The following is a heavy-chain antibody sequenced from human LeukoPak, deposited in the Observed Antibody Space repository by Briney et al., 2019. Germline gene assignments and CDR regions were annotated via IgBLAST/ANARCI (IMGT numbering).Heavy chain of an antibody. CDR2: INHSGST. CDR3: ARGVSGRGWFDP. J-gene: IGHJ5*02. V-gene: IGHV4-34*01. D-gene: IGHD1-26*01. Sequence: PGGSLRLSCAASGFTFSSYGMHWIRQPPGKGLEWIGEINHSGSTNYNPSLKSRVTISVDTSKNQFSLKLSSVTAADTAVYYCARGVSGRGWFDPWGQGTLVTVSS. CDR1: GFTFSSYG.